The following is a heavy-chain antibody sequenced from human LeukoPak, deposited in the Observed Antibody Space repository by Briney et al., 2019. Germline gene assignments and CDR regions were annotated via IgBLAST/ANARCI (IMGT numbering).Heavy chain of an antibody. V-gene: IGHV4-39*07. CDR2: IFYSGTT. D-gene: IGHD3-22*01. CDR1: GGSISSSGYY. J-gene: IGHJ5*02. CDR3: ARGSGGYHYDH. Sequence: PSETLSLTCTVSGGSISSSGYYWGWIRQPPGKGLEWIGNIFYSGTTNYNPSLKSRVTISVDTSKNQFSLKLSSVTAADTAVYYCARGSGGYHYDHWGQGTLVTVSS.